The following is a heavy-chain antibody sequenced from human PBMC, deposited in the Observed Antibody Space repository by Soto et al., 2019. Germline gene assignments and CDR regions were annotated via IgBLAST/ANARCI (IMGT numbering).Heavy chain of an antibody. CDR2: INHLETT. CDR1: GASITFGGYS. D-gene: IGHD1-26*01. V-gene: IGHV4-30-2*01. J-gene: IGHJ4*02. Sequence: SETLSLTCTVSGASITFGGYSWSWIRQTPGKGLEWIGYINHLETTFYNPSFESRLTLSIDRAKNQFSLRLHSMSAADRAVYFCARGGGSDSFDYWGQGILVTVSS. CDR3: ARGGGSDSFDY.